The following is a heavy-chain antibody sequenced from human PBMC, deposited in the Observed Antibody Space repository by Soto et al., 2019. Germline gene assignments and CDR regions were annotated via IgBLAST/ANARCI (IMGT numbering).Heavy chain of an antibody. Sequence: GESLKISCKGSGYSFAGYWITWVRQKPGKGLEWMGRIDPSDSQTYYSPSFRGHVTISATKSITTVFLQWSSLRASDTAMYYCGRKIYDSDTGPNFQYYFDSWGQGTPVTVSS. D-gene: IGHD3-22*01. CDR2: IDPSDSQT. CDR1: GYSFAGYW. CDR3: GRKIYDSDTGPNFQYYFDS. V-gene: IGHV5-10-1*01. J-gene: IGHJ4*02.